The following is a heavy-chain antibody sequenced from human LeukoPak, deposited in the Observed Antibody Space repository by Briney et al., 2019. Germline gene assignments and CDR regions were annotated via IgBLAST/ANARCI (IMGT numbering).Heavy chain of an antibody. CDR3: ARGREVGAIFDH. V-gene: IGHV1-18*01. CDR1: DYTFAGYD. CDR2: ISPYNDNT. D-gene: IGHD1-26*01. Sequence: GASVKVSCKASDYTFAGYDISWVRQAPGQGLEWMGQISPYNDNTIYAQKLQGRVTMTTDTSTSTAYMELRSLRSDDTAVYYCARGREVGAIFDHWGQGTLVTVSS. J-gene: IGHJ4*02.